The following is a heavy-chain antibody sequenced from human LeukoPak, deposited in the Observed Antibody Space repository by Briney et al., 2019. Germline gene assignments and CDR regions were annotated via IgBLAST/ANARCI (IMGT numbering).Heavy chain of an antibody. Sequence: SQTLSLTCTVSGGSISSGDDYWSWIRQPPGKGLEWIGYIYHSGSTYYNPSLKSRVTISVDTSKNQFSLNLSSVTAADTAVYYCARGQYYYSYYFDYWGQGTLVTVSS. CDR1: GGSISSGDDY. V-gene: IGHV4-30-2*01. D-gene: IGHD3-10*01. CDR2: IYHSGST. CDR3: ARGQYYYSYYFDY. J-gene: IGHJ4*02.